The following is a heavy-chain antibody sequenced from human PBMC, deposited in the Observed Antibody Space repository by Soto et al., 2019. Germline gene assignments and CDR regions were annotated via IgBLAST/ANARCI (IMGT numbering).Heavy chain of an antibody. Sequence: LRLSCVGSGFTFSAAAIHWVRQAPGQGLEWIGRIRSKTNNYVTAYSASVEGRFTLSRDDSRNTTYLEMQSLRVEDTAVYFCTASPYWGQGTLVTVSS. CDR2: IRSKTNNYVT. V-gene: IGHV3-73*01. CDR3: TASPY. CDR1: GFTFSAAA. J-gene: IGHJ4*02.